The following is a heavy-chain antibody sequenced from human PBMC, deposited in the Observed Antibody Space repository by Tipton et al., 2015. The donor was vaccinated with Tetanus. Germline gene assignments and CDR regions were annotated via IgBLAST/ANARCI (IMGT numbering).Heavy chain of an antibody. V-gene: IGHV4-39*07. Sequence: TLSLTCAVSIGSINSGSYHWDWIRQPPGKGLEWIGEIHPSGITTCNPSLESRVTLSQDTSKSQFSLKLNSVTAADTAVYYCARGVDRTKAGIDWGQGTLVTVSS. CDR3: ARGVDRTKAGID. D-gene: IGHD5-12*01. CDR2: IHPSGIT. J-gene: IGHJ4*02. CDR1: IGSINSGSYH.